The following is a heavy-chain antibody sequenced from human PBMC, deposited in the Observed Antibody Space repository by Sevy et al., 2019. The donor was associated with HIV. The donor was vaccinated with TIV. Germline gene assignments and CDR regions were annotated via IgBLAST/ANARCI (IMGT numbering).Heavy chain of an antibody. Sequence: GGSLRLSCTASGFTFGDYAMSWFRQAPGKGLEWVGFIRSKAYGGTTEYAASVKGRFTISRDDSKSIAYLQMNSLKTEDTAVYYCTRVGTGGNRVGAFDIWGQGTMVTVSS. CDR1: GFTFGDYA. V-gene: IGHV3-49*03. D-gene: IGHD2-15*01. CDR3: TRVGTGGNRVGAFDI. CDR2: IRSKAYGGTT. J-gene: IGHJ3*02.